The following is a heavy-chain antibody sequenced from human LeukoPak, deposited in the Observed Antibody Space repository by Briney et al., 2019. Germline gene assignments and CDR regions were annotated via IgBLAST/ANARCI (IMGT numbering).Heavy chain of an antibody. CDR3: ARGPQCRGDYYYMDV. V-gene: IGHV1-8*01. D-gene: IGHD5/OR15-5a*01. CDR1: GYTFTNFD. Sequence: ASVKGSCKASGYTFTNFDINWGRHATGEGLEWMGWMNPNSGNKGYAQQFQGRVSMSMDTSTTTAYMELSRLRSEDTAVYYCARGPQCRGDYYYMDVGGRGTTVTVS. CDR2: MNPNSGNK. J-gene: IGHJ6*03.